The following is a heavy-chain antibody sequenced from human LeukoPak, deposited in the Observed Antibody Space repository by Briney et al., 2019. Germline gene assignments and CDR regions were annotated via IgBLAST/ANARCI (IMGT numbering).Heavy chain of an antibody. CDR2: ISSSGSTI. J-gene: IGHJ5*02. Sequence: PGGSLRLSCAASGFTFSRFRMSWVRQPPGKGLEWVSYISSSGSTIYYADSVKGRFTISRDNTKNSLYLQMNSLRAEDTAVYYCARETAYSSSSDWFDPWGQGTLVTVSS. CDR1: GFTFSRFR. V-gene: IGHV3-48*04. D-gene: IGHD6-6*01. CDR3: ARETAYSSSSDWFDP.